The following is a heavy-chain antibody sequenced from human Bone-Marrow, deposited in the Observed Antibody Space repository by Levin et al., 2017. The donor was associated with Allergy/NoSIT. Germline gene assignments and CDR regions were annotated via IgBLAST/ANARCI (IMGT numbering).Heavy chain of an antibody. CDR2: IYYSGRT. D-gene: IGHD4-17*01. Sequence: SQTLSLPCTVSGGSISSGSYYWGWIRQPPGKGLEWIGSIYYSGRTYYNPSLKSRVTISVDTSKNQFSLKLSSVTAADTAVYFCATQEDYGDSNAWFAYWGQGTLVTVSS. V-gene: IGHV4-39*01. J-gene: IGHJ4*02. CDR1: GGSISSGSYY. CDR3: ATQEDYGDSNAWFAY.